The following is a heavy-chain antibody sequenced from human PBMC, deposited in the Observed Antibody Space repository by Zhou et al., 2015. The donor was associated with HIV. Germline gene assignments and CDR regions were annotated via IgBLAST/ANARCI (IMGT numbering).Heavy chain of an antibody. Sequence: QVQLVESGGGVVQPGRSLRLSCAASGFTFSSYGMHWVRQAPGKGLEWVAVIWYDGSNKYYADSVKGRFSISRDNSKNTVYLQMNSLRDEDTALYYCARSFVVTVSDPAISHYYGMDVWGRGTTVTVSS. CDR3: ARSFVVTVSDPAISHYYGMDV. V-gene: IGHV3-33*01. D-gene: IGHD2-8*01. J-gene: IGHJ6*02. CDR1: GFTFSSYG. CDR2: IWYDGSNK.